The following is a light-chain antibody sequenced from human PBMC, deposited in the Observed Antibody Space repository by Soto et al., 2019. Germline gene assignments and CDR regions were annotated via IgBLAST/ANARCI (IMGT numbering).Light chain of an antibody. J-gene: IGKJ2*02. Sequence: DIQMTQSPSSLSASVGDRVTITCRASQGIRNDLGWYQQKPGKPPKRLISDASSLHSGVPPRFSVSGSGTQFTLTISSLQPEECATSYYLQQNIYPRTCGQGPRLQLK. CDR3: LQQNIYPRT. CDR1: QGIRND. V-gene: IGKV1-17*01. CDR2: DAS.